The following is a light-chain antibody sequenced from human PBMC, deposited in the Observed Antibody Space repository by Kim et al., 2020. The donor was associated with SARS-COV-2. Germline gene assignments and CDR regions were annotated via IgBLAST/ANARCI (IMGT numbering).Light chain of an antibody. J-gene: IGLJ2*01. CDR2: QDR. V-gene: IGLV3-1*01. Sequence: YAGQTASITWSGDKLGDKNACWYQQKAGQSPVLVIYQDRKRTSGVPERVSGSNTGNTATMTISGTQAMDEADYYCQAWDSSTAVFGGGTKLTVL. CDR3: QAWDSSTAV. CDR1: KLGDKN.